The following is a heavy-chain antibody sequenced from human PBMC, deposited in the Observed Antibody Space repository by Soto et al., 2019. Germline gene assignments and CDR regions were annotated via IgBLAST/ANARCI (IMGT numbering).Heavy chain of an antibody. CDR1: GGSISSSSYY. J-gene: IGHJ5*02. D-gene: IGHD3-22*01. CDR3: VSYYDSPSEGGWFDP. V-gene: IGHV4-39*01. Sequence: QLQLQESGPGLVKPSETLSLTCTVSGGSISSSSYYWGWIRQPPGKGLEWIGSIYYSGSTYYNPSLKSRVTISVDTSKNQFSLKLSSVTAADTAVYYCVSYYDSPSEGGWFDPWGQGTLVTVSS. CDR2: IYYSGST.